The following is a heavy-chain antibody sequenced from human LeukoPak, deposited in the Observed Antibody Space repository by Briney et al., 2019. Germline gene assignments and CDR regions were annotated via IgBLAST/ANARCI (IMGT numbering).Heavy chain of an antibody. D-gene: IGHD3-10*01. CDR2: ISWNSGER. J-gene: IGHJ4*02. CDR3: GKDMGVALTYYGSGNYGVDY. Sequence: GGSLRLSCGGSGFIFDDYAMHWVRQVPGKGVEWVSGISWNSGERGYADSVKGRFTISRDNTKNTLYLEMDSLRVEDTALYHCGKDMGVALTYYGSGNYGVDYWGQGTLVTVSS. V-gene: IGHV3-9*01. CDR1: GFIFDDYA.